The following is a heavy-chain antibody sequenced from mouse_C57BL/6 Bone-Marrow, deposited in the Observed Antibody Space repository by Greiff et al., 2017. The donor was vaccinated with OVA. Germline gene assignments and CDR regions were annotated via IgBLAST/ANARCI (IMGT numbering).Heavy chain of an antibody. J-gene: IGHJ4*01. CDR2: INYDGSST. D-gene: IGHD2-4*01. CDR1: GFTFSDYY. V-gene: IGHV5-16*01. Sequence: EVHLVESEGGLVQPGSSMKLSCTASGFTFSDYYMAWVRQVPEKGLEWVANINYDGSSTYYLDSLKSRFIISRDNAKNILFLQMSSLKSEDTATYDCARGDYDEGYYAMDYWGQGTSVTVSS. CDR3: ARGDYDEGYYAMDY.